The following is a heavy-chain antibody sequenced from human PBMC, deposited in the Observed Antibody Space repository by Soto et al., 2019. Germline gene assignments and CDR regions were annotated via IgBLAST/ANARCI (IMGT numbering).Heavy chain of an antibody. V-gene: IGHV3-23*01. CDR1: GFTFSSYA. CDR2: ISGSGGGT. Sequence: GGSLRLSCAASGFTFSSYAMSWVRQAPGKGLEWVSAISGSGGGTYYADSVKGRFTISRDNSKNTLYLQMNSLRAEDTAVYYCAKAVLLWFGELLGGYDYWGQGTLVTVSS. CDR3: AKAVLLWFGELLGGYDY. D-gene: IGHD3-10*01. J-gene: IGHJ4*02.